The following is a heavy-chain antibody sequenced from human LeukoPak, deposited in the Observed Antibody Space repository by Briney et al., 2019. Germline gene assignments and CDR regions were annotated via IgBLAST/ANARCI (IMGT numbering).Heavy chain of an antibody. CDR3: ARVGSGWYSDPYYMDV. CDR2: IIPIFGTA. CDR1: GGTFSSYA. D-gene: IGHD6-19*01. Sequence: ASVKVSCKASGGTFSSYAISWVRQAPGQGLEWMGGIIPIFGTANYAQKFQGRVTITADKSTSTAYMELSSLRSEDTAVYYCARVGSGWYSDPYYMDVWGKGTTVTVSS. V-gene: IGHV1-69*06. J-gene: IGHJ6*03.